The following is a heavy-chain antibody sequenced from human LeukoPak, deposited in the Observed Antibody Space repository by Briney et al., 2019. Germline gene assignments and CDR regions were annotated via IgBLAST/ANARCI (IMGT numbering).Heavy chain of an antibody. CDR1: GGTFSNYA. D-gene: IGHD3-10*01. Sequence: ASVKVSCKASGGTFSNYAIIWVRQAPGQGLEWMGGIIPIFGTANYAQKFQGRVTITADESTSTAYMELSSLRSEDTAVYYCARVRGITMVRGAPAYYFDYWGQGTLVTVSS. J-gene: IGHJ4*02. CDR2: IIPIFGTA. V-gene: IGHV1-69*13. CDR3: ARVRGITMVRGAPAYYFDY.